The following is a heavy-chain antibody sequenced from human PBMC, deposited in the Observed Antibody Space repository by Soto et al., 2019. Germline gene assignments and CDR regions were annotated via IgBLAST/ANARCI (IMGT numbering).Heavy chain of an antibody. Sequence: ASVKVSCKASGGTFSSYAIICMRQAPGQGLEWMGGIISNFGTANYAQKFQGSVTITRDTSAITAYMELSSLRSEDTAVYYCARAIRDMMTAADFDYWGQGTLVTVSS. V-gene: IGHV1-69*05. CDR3: ARAIRDMMTAADFDY. CDR2: IISNFGTA. J-gene: IGHJ4*02. D-gene: IGHD3-16*01. CDR1: GGTFSSYA.